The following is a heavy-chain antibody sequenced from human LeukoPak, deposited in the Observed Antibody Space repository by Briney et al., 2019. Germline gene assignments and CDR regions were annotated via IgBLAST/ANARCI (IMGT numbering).Heavy chain of an antibody. Sequence: PGGSLRLSCAASGFTFSSYAMSWVRQAPGKGLEWVSAISGSGGSTYYADSVKGRFTISRDNSKNTLYLQMSSLRAEDTAVYYCAKGRGLLWFGELSFDYWGQGTLVTVSS. J-gene: IGHJ4*02. CDR1: GFTFSSYA. CDR2: ISGSGGST. V-gene: IGHV3-23*01. D-gene: IGHD3-10*01. CDR3: AKGRGLLWFGELSFDY.